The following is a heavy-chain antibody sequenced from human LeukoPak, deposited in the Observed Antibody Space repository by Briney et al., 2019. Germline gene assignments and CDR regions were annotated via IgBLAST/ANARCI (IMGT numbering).Heavy chain of an antibody. CDR1: GFTFSSYA. J-gene: IGHJ4*02. CDR2: MSGGDGST. D-gene: IGHD1-26*01. CDR3: AKDWPSSGIYYGQFDF. Sequence: GGSLRLSCAASGFTFSSYAMSWVRQAPGEGLEWVSAMSGGDGSTYYADSVKGRFTISRDNSKKTLYLQMNGLRAEDTAVYYCAKDWPSSGIYYGQFDFWGQGTLVTVSS. V-gene: IGHV3-23*01.